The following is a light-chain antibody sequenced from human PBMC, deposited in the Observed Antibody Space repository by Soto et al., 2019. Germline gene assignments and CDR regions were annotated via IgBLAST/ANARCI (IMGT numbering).Light chain of an antibody. CDR1: QSVSSY. CDR2: DAS. Sequence: EIVLTQSPATLSLSPGERATLSCRASQSVSSYLAWYQQKPGQAPRLLIYDASNRATGIPARFSGSGSGTDFTLTISSXXXXXXXVYYCQQRSNWLYTFGQGTKLEIK. CDR3: QQRSNWLYT. V-gene: IGKV3-11*01. J-gene: IGKJ2*01.